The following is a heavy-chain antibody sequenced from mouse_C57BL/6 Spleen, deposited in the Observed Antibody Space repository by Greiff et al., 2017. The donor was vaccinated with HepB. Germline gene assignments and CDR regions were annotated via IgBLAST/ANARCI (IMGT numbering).Heavy chain of an antibody. V-gene: IGHV1-18*01. CDR3: ARTGALYFDV. J-gene: IGHJ1*03. D-gene: IGHD3-1*01. CDR2: INPNNGGT. Sequence: VQLQQSGPELVKPGASVKIPCKASGYIFTDYNMDWVKQSHGKSLEWIGDINPNNGGTIYNQKFKGKATLTVDKSSSTAYMELRSLTSEDTAVYYCARTGALYFDVWGTGTTVTVSS. CDR1: GYIFTDYN.